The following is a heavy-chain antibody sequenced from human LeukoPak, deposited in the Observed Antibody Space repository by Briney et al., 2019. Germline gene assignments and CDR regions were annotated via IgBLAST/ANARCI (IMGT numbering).Heavy chain of an antibody. CDR2: ISYDATTE. Sequence: PGGSLRLSCAASGFHFRTYAMHWVRQAPGKGLEWVSIISYDATTEYYADSVKGRFSVSRDNSENTLFLQMNSLRPEDAAVYFCARGYYLDLGSFDYWGQGALVTVSS. J-gene: IGHJ4*02. CDR1: GFHFRTYA. D-gene: IGHD3-10*01. V-gene: IGHV3-30*01. CDR3: ARGYYLDLGSFDY.